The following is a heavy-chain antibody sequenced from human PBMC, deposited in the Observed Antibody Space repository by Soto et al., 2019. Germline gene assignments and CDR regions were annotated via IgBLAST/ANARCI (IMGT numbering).Heavy chain of an antibody. V-gene: IGHV4-4*02. D-gene: IGHD6-19*01. CDR1: GGSISDNW. CDR3: ARHIAVPRTRGFDF. Sequence: QVQLQESGPGLVKPSGTLSLTCAVSGGSISDNWWSWVRQPPGKGLEWIGEISHTGTTHYNPSLLSRVTISIDKSKYQFSLNLSSVTAAVTVVYYCARHIAVPRTRGFDFWGQGTLVTVFS. J-gene: IGHJ4*02. CDR2: ISHTGTT.